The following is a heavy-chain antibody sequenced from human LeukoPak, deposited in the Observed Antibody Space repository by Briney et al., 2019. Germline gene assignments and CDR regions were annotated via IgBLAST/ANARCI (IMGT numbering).Heavy chain of an antibody. CDR3: AKDTIWGGDQVVFDY. V-gene: IGHV3-23*01. CDR1: GFTFSSYA. CDR2: ISGSGGST. Sequence: GGSLRLSCAASGFTFSSYAMSWVRQAPGKGLEWVSAISGSGGSTYYADSVKGRFTISRDNSKNTLYLQMNSLRAEDTAVYYYAKDTIWGGDQVVFDYWGQGTLVTVSS. J-gene: IGHJ4*02. D-gene: IGHD2-21*02.